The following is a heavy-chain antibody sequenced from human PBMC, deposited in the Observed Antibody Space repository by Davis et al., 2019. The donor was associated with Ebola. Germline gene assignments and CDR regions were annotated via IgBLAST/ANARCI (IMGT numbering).Heavy chain of an antibody. V-gene: IGHV1-46*01. Sequence: ASVQVSCKASGYRFTSYYMHWVRQAPGQGLEWMGIINPITGGTSYAQNFQVRVNMTRDTSTSTVYMELSSQRSEDTAVYYCAREGGRYYDSSGYVFDIWGQGTMVKVSS. CDR2: INPITGGT. CDR3: AREGGRYYDSSGYVFDI. D-gene: IGHD3-22*01. CDR1: GYRFTSYY. J-gene: IGHJ3*02.